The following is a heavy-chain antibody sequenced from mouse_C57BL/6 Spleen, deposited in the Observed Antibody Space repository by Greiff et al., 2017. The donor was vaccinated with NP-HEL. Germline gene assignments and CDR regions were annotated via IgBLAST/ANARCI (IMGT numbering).Heavy chain of an antibody. CDR1: GYTFTDYY. V-gene: IGHV1-19*01. Sequence: VQLKESGPVLVKPGASVKMSCKASGYTFTDYYMNWVKQSHGKSLEWIGVINPYNGGTSYNQKFKGKATLTVDKSSSTAYMELNSLTSEDSAVYYCARGDPYYYGSSLDYWGQGTTLTVSS. D-gene: IGHD1-1*01. J-gene: IGHJ2*01. CDR3: ARGDPYYYGSSLDY. CDR2: INPYNGGT.